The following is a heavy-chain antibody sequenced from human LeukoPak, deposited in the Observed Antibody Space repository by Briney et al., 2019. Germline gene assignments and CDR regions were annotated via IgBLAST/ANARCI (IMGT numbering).Heavy chain of an antibody. V-gene: IGHV3-23*01. Sequence: PGGSLRLSCAASGFTFSSYVMSWVRQAPGKGLEWVSIISSSGGSTSYADSVKGRFTISRDNSNNTLYLQMSSLRAGDTAIYYCAKIVVDPNYYYYGMDVWGQGTTVTVSS. D-gene: IGHD3-22*01. CDR1: GFTFSSYV. CDR2: ISSSGGST. J-gene: IGHJ6*02. CDR3: AKIVVDPNYYYYGMDV.